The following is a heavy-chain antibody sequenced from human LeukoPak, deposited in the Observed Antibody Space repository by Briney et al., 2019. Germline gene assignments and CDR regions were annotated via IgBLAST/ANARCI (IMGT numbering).Heavy chain of an antibody. CDR1: GYSFTNYW. Sequence: GESLKISCKGSGYSFTNYWIGWVRQMPGKGLEWMGIIYPGDSDTRYSPSFKGQVTLSADKSISTAYLQWSSLKASDTAMYYCALKSRGYCSGGRCYIGYWGQGTLVTVSS. J-gene: IGHJ4*02. CDR2: IYPGDSDT. D-gene: IGHD2-15*01. CDR3: ALKSRGYCSGGRCYIGY. V-gene: IGHV5-51*01.